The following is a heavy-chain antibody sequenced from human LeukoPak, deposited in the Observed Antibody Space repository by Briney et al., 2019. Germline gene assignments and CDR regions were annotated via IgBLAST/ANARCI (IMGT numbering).Heavy chain of an antibody. CDR2: IYYNGIT. Sequence: SEALSLTCSGSGGSISPYIWNGIRQTPGKGREGMGFIYYNGITKYNPSPEGGVTISVDTSTNQFSLRLTSVTAADTAVYYCARRVKTSVGPSGDNWFDPWGQGALVTVSS. CDR1: GGSISPYI. D-gene: IGHD3-10*01. CDR3: ARRVKTSVGPSGDNWFDP. J-gene: IGHJ5*02. V-gene: IGHV4-59*08.